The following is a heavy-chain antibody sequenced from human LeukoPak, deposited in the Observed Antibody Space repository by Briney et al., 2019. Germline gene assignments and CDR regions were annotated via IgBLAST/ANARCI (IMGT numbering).Heavy chain of an antibody. Sequence: GGSLRLSCAASGFTFDDYAMHWVRQAPGKGLGRVSGISWNNGSIGYADSVKGRCTISRDNAKNSLYLQMNSLRAEDTGLYYSAKAGSSKPYSSGWYGSWGDWFDPWGQGTLVTVSS. V-gene: IGHV3-9*01. CDR2: ISWNNGSI. J-gene: IGHJ5*02. D-gene: IGHD6-19*01. CDR3: AKAGSSKPYSSGWYGSWGDWFDP. CDR1: GFTFDDYA.